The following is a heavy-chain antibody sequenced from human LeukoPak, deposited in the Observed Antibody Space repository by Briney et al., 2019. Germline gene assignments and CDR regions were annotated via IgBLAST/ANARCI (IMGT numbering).Heavy chain of an antibody. J-gene: IGHJ4*02. V-gene: IGHV3-33*01. D-gene: IGHD6-13*01. CDR1: GFTFSSYG. CDR2: IWYDGSNK. CDR3: ARDSVIAAAGIDY. Sequence: GRSLRLSCAASGFTFSSYGMHWVRQAPGKGLEWVAVIWYDGSNKYYADSVKGRFTISRDNSKNTLYLQMNSLRAEDTAVYYCARDSVIAAAGIDYWGQGTLVTVSS.